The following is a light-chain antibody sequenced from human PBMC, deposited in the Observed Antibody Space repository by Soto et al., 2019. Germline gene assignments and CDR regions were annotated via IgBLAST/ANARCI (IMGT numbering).Light chain of an antibody. CDR3: QQYNKWPRT. CDR2: GAS. Sequence: EIVMTQSPATLSVSPGERATLSCRASQSVNIHLAWYQQKPGQAPRLLIYGASARATGIPAKFSGSGSGTEFTLTISSLQSEDFVVYYCQQYNKWPRTFGQGTKVDIK. J-gene: IGKJ1*01. V-gene: IGKV3D-15*01. CDR1: QSVNIH.